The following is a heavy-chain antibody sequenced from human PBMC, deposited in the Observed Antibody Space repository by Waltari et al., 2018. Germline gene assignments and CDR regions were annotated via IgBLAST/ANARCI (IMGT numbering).Heavy chain of an antibody. CDR1: GGSFSGYY. Sequence: QVQLQQWGAGLLKPSETLSLTCAVYGGSFSGYYWSWIRQPTGKGLEWIGEINHSGSTNYNPSLKSRVTISVDTSKNQFSLKLSSVTAADTAVYYCARRSIVVVPAAINWFDPWGQGTLVTVSS. CDR3: ARRSIVVVPAAINWFDP. CDR2: INHSGST. J-gene: IGHJ5*02. D-gene: IGHD2-2*01. V-gene: IGHV4-34*01.